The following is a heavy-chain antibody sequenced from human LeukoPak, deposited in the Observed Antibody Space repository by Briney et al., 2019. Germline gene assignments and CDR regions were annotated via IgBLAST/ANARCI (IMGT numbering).Heavy chain of an antibody. CDR2: IIPIFGIA. J-gene: IGHJ3*02. Sequence: SVKVSCKASGGTFSSYAISWVRQAPGQVLEWMGRIIPIFGIANYAQKFQGRVTITADKSTSTAYMELSSLRSEDTAVYYCARDAIDAFDIWGQGTMVTVSS. V-gene: IGHV1-69*04. CDR1: GGTFSSYA. CDR3: ARDAIDAFDI.